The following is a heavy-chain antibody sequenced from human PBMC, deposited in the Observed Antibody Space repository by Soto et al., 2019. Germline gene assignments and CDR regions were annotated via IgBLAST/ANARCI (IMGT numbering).Heavy chain of an antibody. CDR3: ARAHYYDSSGPPSGMDV. V-gene: IGHV4-4*07. CDR1: GGSISSYY. J-gene: IGHJ6*02. Sequence: SETLSLTCTVSGGSISSYYWSWIRQPAGKGLEWIGRIYTSGSTNYNPSLKSRVTMSVDTSKNQFSLKLSSVTAADTAVYYCARAHYYDSSGPPSGMDVWGQGTTVTVSS. D-gene: IGHD3-22*01. CDR2: IYTSGST.